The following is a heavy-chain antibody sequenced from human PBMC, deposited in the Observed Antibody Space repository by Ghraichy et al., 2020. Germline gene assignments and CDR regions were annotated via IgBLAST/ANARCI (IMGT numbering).Heavy chain of an antibody. J-gene: IGHJ6*02. Sequence: SETLSLTCAVYGGSFSGYYWSWIRQPPGKGLEWIGEINHSGSTNYNPSLKSRVTISVDTSKNQFSLKLSSVTAADTAVYYCARGRGSGYSYGGRSRMDVWGQGTTVTVSS. CDR1: GGSFSGYY. V-gene: IGHV4-34*01. D-gene: IGHD5-18*01. CDR2: INHSGST. CDR3: ARGRGSGYSYGGRSRMDV.